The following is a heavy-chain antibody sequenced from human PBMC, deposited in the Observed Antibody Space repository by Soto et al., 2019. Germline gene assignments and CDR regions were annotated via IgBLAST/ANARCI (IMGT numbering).Heavy chain of an antibody. CDR3: ARVLSWASYYDFWSGYYHYHYYGMDV. V-gene: IGHV1-69*13. CDR2: IIPIFGTA. Sequence: SVKVSCKASGGTFSSYAISWVRQAPGQGLEWMGGIIPIFGTANYAQKFQGRVTITADESTSTAYMELSSLRSEDTAVYYCARVLSWASYYDFWSGYYHYHYYGMDVWG. J-gene: IGHJ6*02. D-gene: IGHD3-3*01. CDR1: GGTFSSYA.